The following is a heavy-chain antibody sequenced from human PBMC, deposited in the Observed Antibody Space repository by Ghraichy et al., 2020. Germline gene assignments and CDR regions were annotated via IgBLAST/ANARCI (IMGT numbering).Heavy chain of an antibody. CDR3: ARHGAMIAAAAFDY. V-gene: IGHV4-59*08. D-gene: IGHD6-13*01. Sequence: SETLSLTCTVSGGSISNFYWSWIRQPPGKGLEWIAYIHDSGSTNYNPSLRSRITISMDTSKRQFSLNLSSVTAADTAVYYCARHGAMIAAAAFDYWGRGTLVTVSS. J-gene: IGHJ4*02. CDR1: GGSISNFY. CDR2: IHDSGST.